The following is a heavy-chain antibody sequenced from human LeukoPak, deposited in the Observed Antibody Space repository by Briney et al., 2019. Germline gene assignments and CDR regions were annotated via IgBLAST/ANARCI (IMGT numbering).Heavy chain of an antibody. CDR1: GGSISSYY. D-gene: IGHD2-15*01. Sequence: PSETLSLTCTVSGGSISSYYWSWIRQPPGKGLEWIGYIYYSGSTNYNPSLKSRVTISVDTSKNQFSLKLSSVTAADTAVYYCARDNPAADHTFDYWGQGTLVTVSS. CDR3: ARDNPAADHTFDY. V-gene: IGHV4-59*12. J-gene: IGHJ4*02. CDR2: IYYSGST.